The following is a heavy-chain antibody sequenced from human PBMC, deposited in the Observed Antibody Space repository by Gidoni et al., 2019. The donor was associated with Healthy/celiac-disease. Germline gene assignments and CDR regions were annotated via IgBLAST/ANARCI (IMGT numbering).Heavy chain of an antibody. J-gene: IGHJ6*02. CDR2: IFSNDEK. Sequence: QVTLKESGPVLVKPTETPTLTCTVSGFSLSNARMGVSWIRQPPGKALEWLAHIFSNDEKSYSTSLKSRLTISKDTSKSQVVLTMTNMDPVDTATYYCARRRITIFGVVPPDVWGQGTTVTVSS. D-gene: IGHD3-3*01. V-gene: IGHV2-26*01. CDR1: GFSLSNARMG. CDR3: ARRRITIFGVVPPDV.